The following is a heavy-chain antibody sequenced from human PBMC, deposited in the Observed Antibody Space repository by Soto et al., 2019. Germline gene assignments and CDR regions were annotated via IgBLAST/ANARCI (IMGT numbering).Heavy chain of an antibody. J-gene: IGHJ4*02. D-gene: IGHD3-16*01. CDR2: IKRDGSEK. V-gene: IGHV3-7*03. CDR3: WGAGPGG. Sequence: EVHLVESGGGLVQPGGSLRLSCAASGFTFSNYWMNWVRQAPGKGLGWVANIKRDGSEKYYVDSVKGRFTISRDNAKNSLSLQMNSLRAEDTAVYYCWGAGPGGWGQGTLVTVSS. CDR1: GFTFSNYW.